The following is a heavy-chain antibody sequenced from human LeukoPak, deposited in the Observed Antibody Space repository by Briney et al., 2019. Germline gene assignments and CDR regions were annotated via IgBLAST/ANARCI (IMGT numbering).Heavy chain of an antibody. CDR1: GGSISSSSYY. CDR2: IYHSGST. J-gene: IGHJ6*03. V-gene: IGHV4-39*07. D-gene: IGHD3-22*01. CDR3: AREVVITFPYYYYYMDV. Sequence: SETLSLTCTVSGGSISSSSYYWGWIRQPPGKGLEWIGSIYHSGSTYYNPSLKSRVTISVDTSKNQFSLKLSSVTAADTAVYYCAREVVITFPYYYYYMDVWGKGTTVTVSS.